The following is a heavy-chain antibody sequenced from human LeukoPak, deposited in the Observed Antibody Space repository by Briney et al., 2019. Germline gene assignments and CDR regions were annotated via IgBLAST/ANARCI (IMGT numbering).Heavy chain of an antibody. CDR3: ATSPRGYQLLEPGS. CDR2: IDQDGSEK. CDR1: GFTFSDFW. J-gene: IGHJ5*02. V-gene: IGHV3-7*01. D-gene: IGHD2-2*01. Sequence: GGSLRLSCAASGFTFSDFWMTWFRQAPGKWLEWVANIDQDGSEKYYLDSVKGRLTIYRDNAKNSLYLQMNSLSVEDTAVYYCATSPRGYQLLEPGSWGQGTLVTVSS.